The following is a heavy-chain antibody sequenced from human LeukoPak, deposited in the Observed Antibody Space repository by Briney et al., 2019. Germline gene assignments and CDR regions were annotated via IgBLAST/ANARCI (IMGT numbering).Heavy chain of an antibody. V-gene: IGHV3-30*02. Sequence: PGGSLRLSCAASGFTFSSYGMHWVRQAPGKGLGWVAFIRYDGSNKYYADSVKGRFTISRDNSKNTLYLQMNSLRAEDTAVYYCAKDPVPYSSSWYRWFDPWGRGTLVTVSS. CDR3: AKDPVPYSSSWYRWFDP. CDR1: GFTFSSYG. CDR2: IRYDGSNK. D-gene: IGHD6-13*01. J-gene: IGHJ5*02.